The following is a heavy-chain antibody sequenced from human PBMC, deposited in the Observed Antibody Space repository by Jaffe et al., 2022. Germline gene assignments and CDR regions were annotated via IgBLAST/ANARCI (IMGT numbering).Heavy chain of an antibody. CDR2: INPNSGGT. CDR3: ARDPTYGDYAAPHADDAFDI. CDR1: GYTFTGYY. Sequence: QVQLVQSGAEVKKPGASVKVSCKASGYTFTGYYMHWVRQAPGQGLEWMGRINPNSGGTNYAQKFQGRVTMTRDTSISTAYMELSRLRSDDTAVYYCARDPTYGDYAAPHADDAFDIWGQGTMVTVSS. V-gene: IGHV1-2*06. J-gene: IGHJ3*02. D-gene: IGHD4-17*01.